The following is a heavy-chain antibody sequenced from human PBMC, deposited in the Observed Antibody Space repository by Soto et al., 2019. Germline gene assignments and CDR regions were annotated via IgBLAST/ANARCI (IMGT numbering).Heavy chain of an antibody. J-gene: IGHJ6*02. D-gene: IGHD3-3*01. V-gene: IGHV5-51*01. CDR2: IYPGDSDT. CDR3: ARHANYDFWSGYTRPYYYGMDV. Sequence: GESLKISCKGSGYSFTSYWIGWVRQMPGKGLEWMGIIYPGDSDTRYSPSFQGQVTISADKSISTDYLQWSSLKASDTAMYYCARHANYDFWSGYTRPYYYGMDVWGQGTTVTVSS. CDR1: GYSFTSYW.